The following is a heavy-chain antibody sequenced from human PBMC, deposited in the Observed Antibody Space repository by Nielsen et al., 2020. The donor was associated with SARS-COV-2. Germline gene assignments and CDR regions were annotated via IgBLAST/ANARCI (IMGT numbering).Heavy chain of an antibody. V-gene: IGHV5-10-1*01. Sequence: GESLKISCKGSGYSFTSYWISWVRQMPGKGMEWMGRIDPSDSYTNYSPSFQGHVTISADKSISTAYLQWSSLKASDTAMYYCARHEYSSSSEGLQHWGQGTLVTVSS. D-gene: IGHD6-6*01. J-gene: IGHJ1*01. CDR3: ARHEYSSSSEGLQH. CDR1: GYSFTSYW. CDR2: IDPSDSYT.